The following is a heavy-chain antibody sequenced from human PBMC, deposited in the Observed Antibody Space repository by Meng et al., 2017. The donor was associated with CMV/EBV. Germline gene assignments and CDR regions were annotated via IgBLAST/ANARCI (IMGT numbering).Heavy chain of an antibody. CDR3: ASQTTGYYGIDV. Sequence: ASVKVSCKASGYTFTSYYMHWVRQAPGQGLEWMGIINPSGGSTSYAQKFQGRVTMTRDTSTSTVYMELSSLRSEDTAVYYCASQTTGYYGIDVWGQGTTVTVSS. D-gene: IGHD4-17*01. CDR1: GYTFTSYY. V-gene: IGHV1-46*01. J-gene: IGHJ6*02. CDR2: INPSGGST.